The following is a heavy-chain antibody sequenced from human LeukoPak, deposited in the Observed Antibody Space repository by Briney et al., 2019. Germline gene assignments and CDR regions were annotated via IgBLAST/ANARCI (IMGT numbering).Heavy chain of an antibody. D-gene: IGHD2-2*01. CDR2: IDPTGGST. Sequence: GASVKVSCEASGYFFTSYHMHWVGQAPGQGREWMGIIDPTGGSTTYPQRFQGRVTMTRDTSTSTVYMELSSLRSKDTAMYYCARDGCSSTRCSAGGNWFDPWGQGTLVTVSS. V-gene: IGHV1-46*01. CDR1: GYFFTSYH. CDR3: ARDGCSSTRCSAGGNWFDP. J-gene: IGHJ5*02.